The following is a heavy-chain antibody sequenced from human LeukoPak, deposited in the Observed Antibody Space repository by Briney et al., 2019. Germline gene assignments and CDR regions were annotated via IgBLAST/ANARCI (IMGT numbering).Heavy chain of an antibody. V-gene: IGHV4-61*08. CDR1: GGSISSGGYY. CDR2: IYYSGST. Sequence: SETLSLTCTVSGGSISSGGYYWSWIRQPPGKGLEWIGYIYYSGSTNYNPSLKSRVTISVDTSKNQFSLKLSSVTAADTAVYYCARRRPMVRGVTGPYYFDYWGQGTLVTVSS. D-gene: IGHD3-10*01. CDR3: ARRRPMVRGVTGPYYFDY. J-gene: IGHJ4*02.